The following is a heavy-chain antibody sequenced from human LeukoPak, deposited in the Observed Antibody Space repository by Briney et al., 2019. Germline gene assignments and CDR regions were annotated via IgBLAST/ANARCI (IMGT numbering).Heavy chain of an antibody. Sequence: GGSLRLSCAASGFTFSSYSMNWVRQAPGKGLEWVSSISSSSSYIYYADSVKGRFTISRDNAKNSLYLQMNSLRAEDTAVYYCARAITLFGVVLYYFDYWGQGTLVTVSS. CDR3: ARAITLFGVVLYYFDY. CDR1: GFTFSSYS. V-gene: IGHV3-21*01. J-gene: IGHJ4*02. D-gene: IGHD3-3*01. CDR2: ISSSSSYI.